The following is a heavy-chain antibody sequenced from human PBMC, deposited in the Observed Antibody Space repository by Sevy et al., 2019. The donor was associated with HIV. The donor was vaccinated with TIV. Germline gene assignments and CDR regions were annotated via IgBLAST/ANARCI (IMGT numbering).Heavy chain of an antibody. Sequence: SGPTLVNPTQTLTLTCTFSGFSLSTSGVGVGWIRQPPGKALEWLALIYWDEDKRYSPSLKSRLTITKDTAKNQVVLTMTNMDPVDTARYYCVHRPENYDILTGYLPNWFDPWGQGTLVTVSS. D-gene: IGHD3-9*01. V-gene: IGHV2-5*02. CDR3: VHRPENYDILTGYLPNWFDP. CDR2: IYWDEDK. J-gene: IGHJ5*02. CDR1: GFSLSTSGVG.